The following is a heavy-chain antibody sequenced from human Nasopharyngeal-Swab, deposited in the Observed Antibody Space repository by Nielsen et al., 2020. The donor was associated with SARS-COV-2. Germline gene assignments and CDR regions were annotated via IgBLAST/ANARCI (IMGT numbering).Heavy chain of an antibody. Sequence: SETLSLTCAVYGGSFSGYYWSWIRQPPGKGLEWIGEINHSGSTNYNPSLKSRVTISVDTSKNQFSLRLSSVTAADTAVYYCARENYCDSSDYYGGYFDYWGQGTLVTVSS. CDR1: GGSFSGYY. J-gene: IGHJ4*02. CDR2: INHSGST. D-gene: IGHD3-22*01. CDR3: ARENYCDSSDYYGGYFDY. V-gene: IGHV4-34*01.